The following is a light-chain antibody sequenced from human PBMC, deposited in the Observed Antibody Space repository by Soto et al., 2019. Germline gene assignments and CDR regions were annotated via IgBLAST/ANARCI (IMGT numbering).Light chain of an antibody. J-gene: IGKJ2*01. CDR1: QSISRSY. Sequence: EIVLTQSPGTLSLSPGQRATLSCRTCQSISRSYLAWYQHKRGQAPRLLMFGTGSRATGIPDRFSGTGSGTDFTLIINRLEPEDFAVYYCQQYSSTPHTFGQGTNLEIK. V-gene: IGKV3-20*01. CDR3: QQYSSTPHT. CDR2: GTG.